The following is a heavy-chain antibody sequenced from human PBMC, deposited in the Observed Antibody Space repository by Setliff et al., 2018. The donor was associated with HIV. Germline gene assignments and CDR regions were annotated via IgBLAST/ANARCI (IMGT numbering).Heavy chain of an antibody. CDR3: AKEQEIGSYLDP. CDR1: GGTFSSYA. J-gene: IGHJ5*02. V-gene: IGHV1-69*10. Sequence: RASVKVSCKASGGTFSSYAISWVRQAPGQGLEWMGGIIPILGIPNYAQNFQGRLTISADKSTRTAYLELSSLRSDDSAVYFCAKEQEIGSYLDPWGQGTLVTVSS. D-gene: IGHD2-2*02. CDR2: IIPILGIP.